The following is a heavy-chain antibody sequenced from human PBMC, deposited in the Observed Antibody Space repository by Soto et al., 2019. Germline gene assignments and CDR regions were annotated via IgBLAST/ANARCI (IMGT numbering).Heavy chain of an antibody. J-gene: IGHJ4*02. D-gene: IGHD2-15*01. CDR1: AFIFSNYA. Sequence: EVQLLESGGDLVQPGGSLRLSCTASAFIFSNYAMTWVRQARGKGLEWVSTIIGGGAKTYYTDSVKGRFTISRDNSKNTLFLQMSSLGGEDKAVYYCAKGLRSGWWDIDYWRQGTLVSVSP. CDR2: IIGGGAKT. CDR3: AKGLRSGWWDIDY. V-gene: IGHV3-23*01.